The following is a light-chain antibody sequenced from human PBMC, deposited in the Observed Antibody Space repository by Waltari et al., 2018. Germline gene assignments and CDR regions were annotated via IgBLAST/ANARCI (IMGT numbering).Light chain of an antibody. CDR1: QSVLYSSNNKNY. V-gene: IGKV4-1*01. Sequence: DIVMTQSPDSLAVSLGARATVNCKSSQSVLYSSNNKNYLAWYQQKPGQPPKLLISWASTRESGVPDRFSGSGSGTDFTLTISSLQAEDVAVYYCQQYYSTPRTFGQGTKVEIK. CDR2: WAS. CDR3: QQYYSTPRT. J-gene: IGKJ1*01.